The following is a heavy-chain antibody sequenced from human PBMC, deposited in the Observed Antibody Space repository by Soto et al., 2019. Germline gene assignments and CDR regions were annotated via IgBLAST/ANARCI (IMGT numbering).Heavy chain of an antibody. Sequence: ASVKVSFKASGYTFTSYGISWLRQAPGQGLEWMGWISAYNGNTNYAQKLQGRVTMTTDTSTSTAYMELRSLRSDDTAVYYCARDPPVLRYFDWLLDNWFDPWGQGTQVTVSS. J-gene: IGHJ5*02. V-gene: IGHV1-18*01. CDR3: ARDPPVLRYFDWLLDNWFDP. CDR1: GYTFTSYG. CDR2: ISAYNGNT. D-gene: IGHD3-9*01.